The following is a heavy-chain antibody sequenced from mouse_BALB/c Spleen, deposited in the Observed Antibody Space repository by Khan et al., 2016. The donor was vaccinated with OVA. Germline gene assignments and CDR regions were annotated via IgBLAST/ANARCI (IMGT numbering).Heavy chain of an antibody. CDR2: IWTGGGT. CDR3: VRRCNDYDSFYWYFDV. CDR1: GFSLTSYD. J-gene: IGHJ1*01. V-gene: IGHV2-9-2*01. D-gene: IGHD1-1*01. Sequence: VQLQESGPGLVAPSQSLSITCTVSGFSLTSYDISWIRQPPGKGLEWLGVIWTGGGTNYNSAFMSRLSISKDNSKSQVFLKMNSLQSDDTAIYSCVRRCNDYDSFYWYFDVWGAGTTVTVSS.